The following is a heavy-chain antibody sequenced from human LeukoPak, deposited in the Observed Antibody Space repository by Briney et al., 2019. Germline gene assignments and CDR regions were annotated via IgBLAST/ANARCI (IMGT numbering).Heavy chain of an antibody. CDR1: GFTFSSYA. Sequence: GRSLRLSCAASGFTFSSYAMHWVRQAPGKGLEWVAVISYDGSNKYYADSEKGRFTISRDNSKNTLYLQMNSLRAEDTAVYYCAKDKVVVVPAAMPGWFDPWGQGTLVTVSS. D-gene: IGHD2-2*01. J-gene: IGHJ5*02. CDR3: AKDKVVVVPAAMPGWFDP. V-gene: IGHV3-30*04. CDR2: ISYDGSNK.